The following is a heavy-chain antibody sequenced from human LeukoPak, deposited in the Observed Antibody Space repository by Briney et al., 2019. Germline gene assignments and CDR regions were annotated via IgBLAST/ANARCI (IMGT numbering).Heavy chain of an antibody. V-gene: IGHV4-59*01. CDR2: IYYSGST. D-gene: IGHD3-22*01. Sequence: SETLSLTCTVSGGSISSYYWSWIRQPPGEGLEWIGYIYYSGSTNYNPSLKSRVTISVDTSKNQFSLKLSSVTAADTAVYYCARDKYDSSGYYDYWGQGTLVTVSS. CDR1: GGSISSYY. J-gene: IGHJ4*02. CDR3: ARDKYDSSGYYDY.